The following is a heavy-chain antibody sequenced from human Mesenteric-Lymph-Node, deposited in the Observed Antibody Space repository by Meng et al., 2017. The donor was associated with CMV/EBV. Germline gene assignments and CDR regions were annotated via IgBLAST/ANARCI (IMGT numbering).Heavy chain of an antibody. CDR2: IKQDGSEK. J-gene: IGHJ3*01. D-gene: IGHD1-26*01. V-gene: IGHV3-7*01. CDR3: AKDVRGGAYLDGFDV. CDR1: GFTFSSYW. Sequence: GGSLRLSCAASGFTFSSYWMTWVRQAPGRGLEWVASIKQDGSEKNYVDSVKGRFTISRDNAKNSLSLQMDSLRGEDTGIYYCAKDVRGGAYLDGFDVWGRGTMVTVSS.